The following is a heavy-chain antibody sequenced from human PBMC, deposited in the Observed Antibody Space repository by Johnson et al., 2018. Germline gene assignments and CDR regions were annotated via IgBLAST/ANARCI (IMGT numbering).Heavy chain of an antibody. CDR3: TRRGYHPDAFEI. CDR1: GFTFSGSA. V-gene: IGHV3-73*01. CDR2: SKNKANNYAT. Sequence: EVQLVESGGGLVQPGGSLKLSCAASGFTFSGSAMHWVRQASGKGLEWVGHSKNKANNYATVYAASVKGRLTIFRDDSKNTAYLQMNRLKTEDPTVYCCTRRGYHPDAFEIWGQGTMVTVPS. J-gene: IGHJ3*02. D-gene: IGHD2-15*01.